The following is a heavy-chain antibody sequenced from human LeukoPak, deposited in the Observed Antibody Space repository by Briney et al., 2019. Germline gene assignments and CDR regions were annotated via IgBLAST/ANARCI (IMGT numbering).Heavy chain of an antibody. CDR1: GGSIRSYF. Sequence: NTSETLSLTCTVSGGSIRSYFWSSLRQPPGKGLEWVGYIWDTEITDYNPSLKSRVTISLDTSKNHFSLKRRSVTAADTALYFCARGLVLATDDAFDIWGEGTLVTVSS. CDR3: ARGLVLATDDAFDI. CDR2: IWDTEIT. J-gene: IGHJ3*02. V-gene: IGHV4-59*01. D-gene: IGHD5-12*01.